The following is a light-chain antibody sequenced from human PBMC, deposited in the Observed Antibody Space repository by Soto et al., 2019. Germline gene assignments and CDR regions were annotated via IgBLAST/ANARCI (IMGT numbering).Light chain of an antibody. CDR1: QSISGA. V-gene: IGKV3-15*01. CDR3: QQYNNWPWT. J-gene: IGKJ1*01. Sequence: EIVLTQSPATLCVSPGERATLYCRASQSISGALAWYQQKPGQAPRLLIYGASTRATSFPARFSGSGSGTDFTLTISSLQSEDFAVYYCQQYNNWPWTFGQGTKVDIK. CDR2: GAS.